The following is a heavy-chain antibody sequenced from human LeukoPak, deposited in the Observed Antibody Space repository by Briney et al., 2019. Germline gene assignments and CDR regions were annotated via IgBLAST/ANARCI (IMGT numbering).Heavy chain of an antibody. Sequence: GASVKVSCKVSGYTLTELSMHWVRQAPGKELEWMGGFDPEDGETIYAQKFQGRVTMTEDTSTDTAYMELSSLRSEDTAVYYCATNYYGSGSCDYWGQGTLVTVSS. CDR2: FDPEDGET. CDR1: GYTLTELS. CDR3: ATNYYGSGSCDY. D-gene: IGHD3-10*01. J-gene: IGHJ4*02. V-gene: IGHV1-24*01.